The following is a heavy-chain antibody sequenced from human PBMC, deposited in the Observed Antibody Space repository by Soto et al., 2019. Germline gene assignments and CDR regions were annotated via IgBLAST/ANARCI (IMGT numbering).Heavy chain of an antibody. CDR2: IYYSGST. Sequence: QVQLQESGPGLVKPSETLSLTCTVSGGSISSYYWSWIRQPPGKGLEWIGYIYYSGSTNYNPSLKSRVTISVDTSKNQFSLKLISVTAADTAVYYCARRYGGTLDCWGQGTLVTVSS. D-gene: IGHD4-17*01. CDR1: GGSISSYY. V-gene: IGHV4-59*08. CDR3: ARRYGGTLDC. J-gene: IGHJ4*02.